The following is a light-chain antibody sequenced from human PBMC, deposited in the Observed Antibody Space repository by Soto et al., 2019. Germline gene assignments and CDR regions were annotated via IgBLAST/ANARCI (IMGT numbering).Light chain of an antibody. V-gene: IGKV1-33*01. CDR2: DAS. CDR1: QDISNY. CDR3: HQYDNLLFT. J-gene: IGKJ3*01. Sequence: DIQMTQSPSSLSASVGDRVTITCQASQDISNYLHWYQQKPGKAPKLLIYDASNLETGVPSRFSGSESGTDFTFNISSLQPEAIATNYCHQYDNLLFTFGPGTKVDIQ.